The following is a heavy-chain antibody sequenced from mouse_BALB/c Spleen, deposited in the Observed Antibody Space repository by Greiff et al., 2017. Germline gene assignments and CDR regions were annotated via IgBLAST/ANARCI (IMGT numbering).Heavy chain of an antibody. Sequence: EVKLMESGGGLVQPGGSRKLSCAASGFTFSSFGMHWVRQAPEKGLEWVACISSGSSTIYYADTVKGRFTISRDNPKNTLFLQMTSLRSEDTAMYYCARGGWSYFDYWGQGTTLTVSS. V-gene: IGHV5-17*02. CDR1: GFTFSSFG. CDR2: ISSGSSTI. CDR3: ARGGWSYFDY. J-gene: IGHJ2*01.